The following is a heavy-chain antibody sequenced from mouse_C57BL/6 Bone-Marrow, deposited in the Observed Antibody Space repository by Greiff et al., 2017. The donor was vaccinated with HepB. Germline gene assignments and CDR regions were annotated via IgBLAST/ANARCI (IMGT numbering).Heavy chain of an antibody. CDR1: GYTFTEYT. J-gene: IGHJ4*01. CDR2: FYPGSGSI. CDR3: ARHEDYGSSYVGYAMDY. D-gene: IGHD1-1*01. Sequence: VQGVESGAELVKPGASVKLSCKASGYTFTEYTIHWVKQRSGQGLEWIGWFYPGSGSIKYNEKFKDKATLTADKSSSTVYMELSRLTSEDSAVYFCARHEDYGSSYVGYAMDYWGQGTSVTVSS. V-gene: IGHV1-62-2*01.